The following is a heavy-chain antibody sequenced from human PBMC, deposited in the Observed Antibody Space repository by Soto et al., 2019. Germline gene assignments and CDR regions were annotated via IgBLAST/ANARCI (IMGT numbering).Heavy chain of an antibody. CDR3: SMDESPEYERCGY. V-gene: IGHV3-7*03. J-gene: IGHJ4*02. D-gene: IGHD3-22*01. CDR1: GFTFSSYW. CDR2: IKQDGSEK. Sequence: GGSLRLSCAASGFTFSSYWMSWVRQAPGKGLEWVANIKQDGSEKYSVDSVKGRFTISRDNAKNSLYLQMNSLRAEDTAVFYCSMDESPEYERCGYWGQGTLVTVSS.